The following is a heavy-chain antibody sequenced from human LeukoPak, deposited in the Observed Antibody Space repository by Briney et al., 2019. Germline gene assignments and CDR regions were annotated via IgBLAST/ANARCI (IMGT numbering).Heavy chain of an antibody. CDR2: IYHSGST. Sequence: PSQTLSLTCAVSGASISSGDYSWRWIRQPPGKGLEWIVYIYHSGSTTYNPSLKSRLTTSLDRSKNQISLKLSSVTAADTAVYYCAADSTSRSYRFDHWGQGTLVTVSS. J-gene: IGHJ4*02. CDR1: GASISSGDYS. CDR3: AADSTSRSYRFDH. V-gene: IGHV4-30-2*01. D-gene: IGHD3-10*01.